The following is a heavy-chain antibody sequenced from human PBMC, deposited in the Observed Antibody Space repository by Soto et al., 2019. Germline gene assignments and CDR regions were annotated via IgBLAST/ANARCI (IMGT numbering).Heavy chain of an antibody. CDR2: INPNSGRT. V-gene: IGHV1-2*04. CDR1: GYAFSQFY. J-gene: IGHJ6*03. Sequence: QVQLVQSGAEVKKPGASVKVSCKASGYAFSQFYIHWMRQAPGQGLEWMGWINPNSGRTKFAQNFQRCVTMTRDTSIKTVYMELSGLRSDATAVYYCARESGGTTATLDYYYFYMNVWGKGTTVTVSS. D-gene: IGHD4-17*01. CDR3: ARESGGTTATLDYYYFYMNV.